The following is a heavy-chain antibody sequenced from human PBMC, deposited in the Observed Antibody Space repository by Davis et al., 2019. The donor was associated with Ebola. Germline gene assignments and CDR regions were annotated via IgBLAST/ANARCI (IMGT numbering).Heavy chain of an antibody. V-gene: IGHV3-49*03. CDR1: GGSFSGYY. CDR3: TRVVPKYGGNSGDFFFDY. J-gene: IGHJ4*02. CDR2: IRSKPYGGTT. D-gene: IGHD4-23*01. Sequence: PGGSLRLSCAVYGGSFSGYYWSWFRQAPGKGLEWVGFIRSKPYGGTTEYAASVKGRFTTSRDDSKSVAYLQMNSLKTEDTAVYYCTRVVPKYGGNSGDFFFDYWGQGTLVTVSS.